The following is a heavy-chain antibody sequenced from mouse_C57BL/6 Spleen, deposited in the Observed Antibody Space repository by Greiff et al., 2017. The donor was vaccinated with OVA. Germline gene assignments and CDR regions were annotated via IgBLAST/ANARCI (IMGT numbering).Heavy chain of an antibody. D-gene: IGHD2-1*01. CDR1: GYSITSGYY. J-gene: IGHJ1*03. Sequence: VQLQESGPGLAKPSPSLSLTCSVTGYSITSGYYWNWIRQFPGNKLEWMGYISYDGSNNYNPSLKNRTSITRDTSKNQFFLKLNSVTTEDTATYYCARESYGNYWYFDVWGTGTTVTVSS. CDR2: ISYDGSN. V-gene: IGHV3-6*01. CDR3: ARESYGNYWYFDV.